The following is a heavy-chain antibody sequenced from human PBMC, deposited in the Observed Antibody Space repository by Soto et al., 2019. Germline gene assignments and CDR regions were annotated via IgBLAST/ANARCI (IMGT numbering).Heavy chain of an antibody. D-gene: IGHD2-15*01. Sequence: QVQLVESGGGLVKPGGSLRLSCAASGFTFSDYYMSWIRQAPGKGLEWVSYISSSGSTIYYADSVKGRFTISRDNAKNSLYLQMNSLRAEDTAVYYCARDGLTLPCSGGSCYSGKPRYFDLWGRGTLVTVSS. V-gene: IGHV3-11*01. CDR2: ISSSGSTI. CDR1: GFTFSDYY. J-gene: IGHJ2*01. CDR3: ARDGLTLPCSGGSCYSGKPRYFDL.